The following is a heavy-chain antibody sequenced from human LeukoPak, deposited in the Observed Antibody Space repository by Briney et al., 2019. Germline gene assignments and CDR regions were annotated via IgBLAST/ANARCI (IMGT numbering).Heavy chain of an antibody. V-gene: IGHV3-23*01. CDR3: ARRTRRGDIVVVPAAAFDY. J-gene: IGHJ4*02. Sequence: GGSLRLSCAASGFTFSSYAMSWVCQAPGKGLEWVSAISGSGGSTYYADSVKGRFTISRDNSKNTLYLQMNSLRAEDTAVYYCARRTRRGDIVVVPAAAFDYWGQGTLVTVSS. CDR2: ISGSGGST. CDR1: GFTFSSYA. D-gene: IGHD2-2*01.